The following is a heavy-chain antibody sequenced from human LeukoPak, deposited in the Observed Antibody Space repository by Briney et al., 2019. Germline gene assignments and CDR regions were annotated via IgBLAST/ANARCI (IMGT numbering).Heavy chain of an antibody. V-gene: IGHV1-18*01. Sequence: ASVKVSCKASGYTFTSYGISWVRQAPGQGLEWMGWISPYNDDTNYAQKLQGRVTMATDISTRTAYMELRSLTSDDTAVYYCARLPQDDSSTWYGYYYYYMDVWGEGTTVTVSS. J-gene: IGHJ6*03. CDR2: ISPYNDDT. CDR3: ARLPQDDSSTWYGYYYYYMDV. D-gene: IGHD6-13*01. CDR1: GYTFTSYG.